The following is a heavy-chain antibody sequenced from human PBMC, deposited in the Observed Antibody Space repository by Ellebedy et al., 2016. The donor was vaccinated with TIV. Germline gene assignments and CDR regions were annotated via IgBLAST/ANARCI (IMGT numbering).Heavy chain of an antibody. Sequence: GESLKISXAASGFSFSDYSMHWVRQAPGKGLVWVSRIHSDGRTTSYADSVKGRFTISRDSAKNMLYLQMNSLRAEDTAVFYCVRDQMGSSYPFDYWGQGTRVTVSS. V-gene: IGHV3-74*01. J-gene: IGHJ4*02. CDR3: VRDQMGSSYPFDY. CDR1: GFSFSDYS. CDR2: IHSDGRTT. D-gene: IGHD5-24*01.